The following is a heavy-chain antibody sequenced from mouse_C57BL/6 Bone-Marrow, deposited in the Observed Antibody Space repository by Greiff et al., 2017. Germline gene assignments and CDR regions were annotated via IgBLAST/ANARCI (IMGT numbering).Heavy chain of an antibody. CDR2: ISSGGSYT. J-gene: IGHJ2*01. V-gene: IGHV5-6*01. CDR1: GFTFSSYG. Sequence: EVHLVESGGDLVKPGGSLKLSCAASGFTFSSYGMSWVRQTPDKRLEWVATISSGGSYTYYPDSVKGRFTISRDNAKNTLYLQMSSLKSEDTAMYYCARQGSSVNYVYWGQGTTLTVSS. D-gene: IGHD2-1*01. CDR3: ARQGSSVNYVY.